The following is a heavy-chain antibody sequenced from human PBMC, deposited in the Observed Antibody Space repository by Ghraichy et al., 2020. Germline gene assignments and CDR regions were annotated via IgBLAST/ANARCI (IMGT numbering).Heavy chain of an antibody. D-gene: IGHD3-3*01. Sequence: ETLSLTCAASGFTFSSYWMHWVRQVPGKGLVWVSRINSDGSSTRYVDPVKGRFTISRDNAKNTLYLQMNSLRAEDTAVYYCASATRYDFWSGDYEGFDYWGQGTLVTVSS. CDR3: ASATRYDFWSGDYEGFDY. CDR2: INSDGSST. CDR1: GFTFSSYW. J-gene: IGHJ4*02. V-gene: IGHV3-74*01.